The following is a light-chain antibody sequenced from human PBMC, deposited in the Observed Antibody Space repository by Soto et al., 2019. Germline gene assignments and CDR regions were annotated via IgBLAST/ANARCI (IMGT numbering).Light chain of an antibody. Sequence: QSALTQPASVSGSPGQSITISCTGTSSDVGGYNYVSWYQHHPGKGPKLMIYDVSNRPSGVSNRFSGSKSGNTASLTISGLQSEDEADYYCSSYTSSNTLYVFGTGTKLTVL. CDR3: SSYTSSNTLYV. CDR1: SSDVGGYNY. J-gene: IGLJ1*01. V-gene: IGLV2-14*03. CDR2: DVS.